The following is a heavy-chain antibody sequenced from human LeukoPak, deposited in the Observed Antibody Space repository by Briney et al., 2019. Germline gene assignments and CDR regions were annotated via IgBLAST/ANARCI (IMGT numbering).Heavy chain of an antibody. CDR2: IYYSGST. D-gene: IGHD5-18*01. V-gene: IGHV4-59*01. CDR3: ARWIQLWLKGGFDP. J-gene: IGHJ5*02. CDR1: GGSISSYY. Sequence: SETLSLTCTVSGGSISSYYWSWIRQPPGKGLEWIGYIYYSGSTNYNPSLKSRVAISVDTSKNQFSLKLSSVTAADTAVYYCARWIQLWLKGGFDPWGQGTLVTVSS.